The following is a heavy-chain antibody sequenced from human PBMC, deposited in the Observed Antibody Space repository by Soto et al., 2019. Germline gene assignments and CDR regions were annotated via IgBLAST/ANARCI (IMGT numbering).Heavy chain of an antibody. CDR3: AKDLEVTGDY. J-gene: IGHJ4*02. Sequence: GGSLRLSCAASGFTFSTYAMSWVRQAPGKGLEWVSTISGSGGNTYYADSVQGRFTISADNSKITLSLQMNSLRAEDTAVYYCAKDLEVTGDYWGQGTLVTVSS. V-gene: IGHV3-23*01. CDR1: GFTFSTYA. D-gene: IGHD3-10*01. CDR2: ISGSGGNT.